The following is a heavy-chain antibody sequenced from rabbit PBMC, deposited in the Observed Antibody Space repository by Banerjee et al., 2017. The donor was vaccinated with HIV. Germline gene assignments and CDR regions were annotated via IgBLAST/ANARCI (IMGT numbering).Heavy chain of an antibody. D-gene: IGHD7-1*01. CDR1: GFSFSSSYD. Sequence: QSLEESGGDLVKPEGSLTLTCTASGFSFSSSYDMCWVRQAPGKGLEWIVCTYAYGSGSTWYASWAKGRFTISKTSSTTVTLQMTSLTAADTATYFCATTYSNNNYAVDPWGPGTLVTVS. V-gene: IGHV1S40*01. J-gene: IGHJ2*01. CDR2: TYAYGSGST. CDR3: ATTYSNNNYAVDP.